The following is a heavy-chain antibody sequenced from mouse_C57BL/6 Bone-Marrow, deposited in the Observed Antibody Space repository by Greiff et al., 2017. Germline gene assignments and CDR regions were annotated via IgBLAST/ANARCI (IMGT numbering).Heavy chain of an antibody. Sequence: QVQLQQPGAELVMPGASVKLSCQASGSTFTSYWMRWVKQRPGQGLEWIGEIDPSDSYTNYNQKFKGKSTLTVDKSSSTAYMQLSSLTSEDSAVYYCARFPYSNYGRWFAYWGQGTLVTVSA. J-gene: IGHJ3*01. D-gene: IGHD2-5*01. CDR1: GSTFTSYW. CDR2: IDPSDSYT. CDR3: ARFPYSNYGRWFAY. V-gene: IGHV1-69*01.